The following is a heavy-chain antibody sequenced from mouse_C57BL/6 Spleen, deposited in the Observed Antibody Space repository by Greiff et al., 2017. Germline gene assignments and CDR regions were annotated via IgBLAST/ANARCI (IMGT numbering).Heavy chain of an antibody. CDR3: ARDYSNYRGYFDY. Sequence: QVQLQQSGAELVRPGASVKLSCKASGYTFTDYYINWVKQRPGQGLEWIARIYPGSGDTYYNEKFKGKATLTAEKSSSTAYMQLSSLTSEDSAVYFCARDYSNYRGYFDYWGQGTTLTGSS. D-gene: IGHD2-5*01. CDR2: IYPGSGDT. J-gene: IGHJ2*01. V-gene: IGHV1-76*01. CDR1: GYTFTDYY.